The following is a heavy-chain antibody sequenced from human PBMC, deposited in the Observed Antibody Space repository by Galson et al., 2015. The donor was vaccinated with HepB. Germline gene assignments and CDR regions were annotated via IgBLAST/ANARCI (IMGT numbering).Heavy chain of an antibody. D-gene: IGHD6-19*01. Sequence: ETLSLTCTVSGGSISSYYWSWIRQPPGKGLEWIGYIYYSGSTNYNPSLKSRVTISVDTSKNQFSLKLSSVTAADTAVYYCARGAVAGPHGRVFDPWGQGTLVTVSS. CDR1: GGSISSYY. J-gene: IGHJ5*02. V-gene: IGHV4-59*01. CDR3: ARGAVAGPHGRVFDP. CDR2: IYYSGST.